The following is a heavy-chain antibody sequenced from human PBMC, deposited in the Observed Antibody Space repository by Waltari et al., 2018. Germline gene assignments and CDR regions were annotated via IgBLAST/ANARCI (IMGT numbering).Heavy chain of an antibody. J-gene: IGHJ2*01. CDR3: ARGGSSSSWYFDL. Sequence: QVQLQESGPGLVKPSQTLSLTCTVSGGSIRSGDYYWRWIRQPPGKGLEWIGYIYYSGRTYYNPSLKSRVTISVDTSKNQFSLKLSSVTAADTAVYYCARGGSSSSWYFDLWGRGTLVTVSS. V-gene: IGHV4-30-4*08. D-gene: IGHD6-6*01. CDR1: GGSIRSGDYY. CDR2: IYYSGRT.